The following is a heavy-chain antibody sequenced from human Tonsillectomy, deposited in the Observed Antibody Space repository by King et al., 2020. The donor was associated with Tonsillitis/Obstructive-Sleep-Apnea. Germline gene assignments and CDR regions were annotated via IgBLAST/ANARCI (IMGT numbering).Heavy chain of an antibody. J-gene: IGHJ6*02. CDR2: IYPGDSDT. Sequence: QLVQSGAEVKKPGESLKISCKGSGYSFTSYWIGWVRQMPGKGLEWMGIIYPGDSDTRYSPSFQGQVTISADKSISTAYLQWSSLKASDTAMYYCARHGLDIVVVPADHYYYYGMDVWGQGXTVTVSS. CDR3: ARHGLDIVVVPADHYYYYGMDV. CDR1: GYSFTSYW. D-gene: IGHD2-2*01. V-gene: IGHV5-51*01.